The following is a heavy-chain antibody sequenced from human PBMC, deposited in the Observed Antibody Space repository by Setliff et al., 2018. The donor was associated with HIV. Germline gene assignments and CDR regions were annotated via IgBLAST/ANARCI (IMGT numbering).Heavy chain of an antibody. CDR3: ARVPTSSWYVTTQRTKEYFHH. J-gene: IGHJ1*01. V-gene: IGHV4-39*07. CDR1: GGSIKSSSYY. Sequence: SETLSLTCTVSGGSIKSSSYYWGWIRQPPGKGLEWIGSIYYSGNTNYNPSLKSRVTISTDTSRNQFSLRLSSVTAADTAIYYCARVPTSSWYVTTQRTKEYFHHWGQGTLVTVSS. D-gene: IGHD6-13*01. CDR2: IYYSGNT.